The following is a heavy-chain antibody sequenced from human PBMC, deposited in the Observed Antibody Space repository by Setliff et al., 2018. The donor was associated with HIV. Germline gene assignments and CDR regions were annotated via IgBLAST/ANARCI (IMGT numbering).Heavy chain of an antibody. D-gene: IGHD2-15*01. J-gene: IGHJ5*02. CDR2: INPRDGST. CDR1: GGTFRSYA. CDR3: ARGSPYGGLHWFDP. Sequence: ASVKVSCKASGGTFRSYAISWVRQAPGQGLEWMGRINPRDGSTGYAQRFQGRVIMTIDTSTSTAYMELRSLRSDDTAVYYCARGSPYGGLHWFDPWGQGTLVTVSS. V-gene: IGHV1-18*01.